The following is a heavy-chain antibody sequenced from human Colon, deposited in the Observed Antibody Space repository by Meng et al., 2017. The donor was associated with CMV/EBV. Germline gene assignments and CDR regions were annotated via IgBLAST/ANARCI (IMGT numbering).Heavy chain of an antibody. V-gene: IGHV1-18*01. D-gene: IGHD3-3*01. CDR2: ISAYNGDT. J-gene: IGHJ4*02. CDR1: TFTSYG. Sequence: TFTSYGSSWVRQDPGQGLEWMGWISAYNGDTNYAQKLQGRVTMTTDTLTSTAYMELRSLRSDDTAVYYCARDSFTQAPNDFWSGYLPYWGQGTLVTVSS. CDR3: ARDSFTQAPNDFWSGYLPY.